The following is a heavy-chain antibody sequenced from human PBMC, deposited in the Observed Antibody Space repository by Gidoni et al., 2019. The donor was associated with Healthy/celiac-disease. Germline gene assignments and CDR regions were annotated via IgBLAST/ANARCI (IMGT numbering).Heavy chain of an antibody. V-gene: IGHV4-39*01. Sequence: QLQLQESGPGLVKPSETLSLTCTVSGGSISSSSYYWGWIRQPPGKGLEWIGSIYYSWSTYYNPSLKSRVTISVDTSKSQFSLKLSSVTAADTAVYYCARLYYYDSSGYYLYYFDYWGQGTLVTVSS. CDR3: ARLYYYDSSGYYLYYFDY. J-gene: IGHJ4*02. D-gene: IGHD3-22*01. CDR1: GGSISSSSYY. CDR2: IYYSWST.